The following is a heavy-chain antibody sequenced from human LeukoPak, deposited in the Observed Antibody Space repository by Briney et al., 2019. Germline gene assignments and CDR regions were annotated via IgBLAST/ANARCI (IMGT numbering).Heavy chain of an antibody. V-gene: IGHV4-59*01. D-gene: IGHD6-19*01. CDR2: IYYSGST. CDR1: GGSISSYY. CDR3: ARWDCSSGTCFHLDY. J-gene: IGHJ4*02. Sequence: SETLSLTCTVSGGSISSYYWSWIRQPPGKGLEWIGYIYYSGSTNYNPSLKSRVTISVDTSKNQFSLRLSSVTAADTAVYYCARWDCSSGTCFHLDYWGQGTLVTVSS.